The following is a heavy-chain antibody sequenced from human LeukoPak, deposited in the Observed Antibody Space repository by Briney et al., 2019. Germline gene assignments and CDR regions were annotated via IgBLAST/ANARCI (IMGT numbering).Heavy chain of an antibody. J-gene: IGHJ6*02. Sequence: SETLSLTCAVYGGSFSGYYWSWIRQPPGKGLEWIGEINHSGSTNYNPSLKSRVTISVDTSKNQFSLKLSSVTAADTAVYYCAGVRITIFGVVSGKLDVWGQGTTVTVSS. CDR3: AGVRITIFGVVSGKLDV. D-gene: IGHD3-3*01. CDR1: GGSFSGYY. CDR2: INHSGST. V-gene: IGHV4-34*01.